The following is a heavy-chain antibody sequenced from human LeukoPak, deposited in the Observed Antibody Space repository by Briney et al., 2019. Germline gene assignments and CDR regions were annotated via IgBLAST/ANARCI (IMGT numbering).Heavy chain of an antibody. V-gene: IGHV3-11*01. CDR1: GFTFSDYY. CDR3: ARDWIAVAGENGMDV. Sequence: PGGSLRLSCVASGFTFSDYYMSWIRQAPGKGLEWVSYISSSGSTIYYADSVKGRFTISRDNAKNSLYLQMNSLRAEDTAVYYCARDWIAVAGENGMDVWGQGTTVTVSS. J-gene: IGHJ6*02. CDR2: ISSSGSTI. D-gene: IGHD6-19*01.